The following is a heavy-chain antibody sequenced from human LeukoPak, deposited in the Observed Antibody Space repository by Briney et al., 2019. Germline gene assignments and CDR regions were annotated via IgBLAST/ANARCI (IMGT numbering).Heavy chain of an antibody. CDR1: GGSISSGGYY. J-gene: IGHJ3*02. V-gene: IGHV4-31*03. D-gene: IGHD3-10*01. CDR2: IYYSGST. CDR3: ASGRVRVRGVIITIGDAFDI. Sequence: SQTLSLTCTVSGGSISSGGYYWSWIRQHPGKGLEWIGYIYYSGSTYYNPSLKSRVTISVDTSKNQFSLKLSSVTAADTAVYYCASGRVRVRGVIITIGDAFDIWGQGTMVTVSS.